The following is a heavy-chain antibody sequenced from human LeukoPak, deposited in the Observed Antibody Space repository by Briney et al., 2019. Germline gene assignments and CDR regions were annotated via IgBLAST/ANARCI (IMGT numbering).Heavy chain of an antibody. CDR1: GFTFSNYA. J-gene: IGHJ4*02. D-gene: IGHD6-13*01. Sequence: HPGGSLRLSCSASGFTFSNYAIHWVRQAPGKGLEYVSTISDNGGNTNYADSVKGRFTISRDNSKNTLYLQMSSLRPEDTAVYYCVKAAGSWYGYFDYWGQGTLVTVSS. V-gene: IGHV3-64D*06. CDR2: ISDNGGNT. CDR3: VKAAGSWYGYFDY.